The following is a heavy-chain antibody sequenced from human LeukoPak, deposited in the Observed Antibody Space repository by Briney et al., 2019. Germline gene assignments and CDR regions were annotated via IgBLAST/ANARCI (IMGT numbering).Heavy chain of an antibody. J-gene: IGHJ4*02. D-gene: IGHD1-26*01. V-gene: IGHV3-7*01. CDR2: IQQDGSEK. CDR1: GFTFSSYW. CDR3: ARDSVRKDDY. Sequence: GGSLRLSCAASGFTFSSYWMTWVRQAPGKGLEWVASIQQDGSEKFYVDSVKGRFTISRDNAKNSLYLQMDSLRAEDTAVYYCARDSVRKDDYWGQGTLVTVSS.